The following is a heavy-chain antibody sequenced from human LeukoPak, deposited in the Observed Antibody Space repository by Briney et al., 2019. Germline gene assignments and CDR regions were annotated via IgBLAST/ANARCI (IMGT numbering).Heavy chain of an antibody. D-gene: IGHD2-21*02. CDR3: ARPSGDNRFDY. CDR2: ISSSGSTI. Sequence: GGSLRLSCAASGFTFSSFAMHWVRQAPGKGLEWVSYISSSGSTIYYADSVKGRFTISRDNSKNTLYLQMNSLRAEDTAVYYCARPSGDNRFDYWGQGTLVTVSS. V-gene: IGHV3-48*01. J-gene: IGHJ4*02. CDR1: GFTFSSFA.